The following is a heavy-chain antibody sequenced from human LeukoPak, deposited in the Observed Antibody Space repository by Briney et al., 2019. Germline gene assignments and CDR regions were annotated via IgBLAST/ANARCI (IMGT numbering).Heavy chain of an antibody. D-gene: IGHD3-9*01. J-gene: IGHJ4*02. V-gene: IGHV3-48*01. CDR2: ISSSSSTI. CDR1: GFTFSSYS. CDR3: ARSYILTGSGVDY. Sequence: GGSLRLSCAASGFTFSSYSMNWVRQAPGKGLEWVSYISSSSSTIYYADSVKGRFTISRDNSKNTLYLQMNSLRAEDTAVYYCARSYILTGSGVDYWGQGTLVTVSS.